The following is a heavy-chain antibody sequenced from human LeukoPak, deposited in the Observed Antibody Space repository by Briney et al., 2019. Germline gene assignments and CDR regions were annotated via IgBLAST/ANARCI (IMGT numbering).Heavy chain of an antibody. CDR3: ARGRKQLGGSHPYYYGMDV. J-gene: IGHJ6*02. D-gene: IGHD6-13*01. V-gene: IGHV4-61*01. CDR1: GGSVSSGSYY. Sequence: SETLSLTCTVSGGSVSSGSYYWSWIRQPPGKGLEWIGYIYYSGSTNYNPSLKSRVTISLDTSKNQFSLKLSSVTAADTALYYCARGRKQLGGSHPYYYGMDVWGQGTTVTVSS. CDR2: IYYSGST.